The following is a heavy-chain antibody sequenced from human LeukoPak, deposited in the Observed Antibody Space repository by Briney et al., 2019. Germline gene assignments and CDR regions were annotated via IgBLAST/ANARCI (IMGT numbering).Heavy chain of an antibody. CDR1: GFTFSNAW. D-gene: IGHD5-24*01. CDR3: TTAEVEMATIGYYYYYMDV. CDR2: IKSKTDGGTT. V-gene: IGHV3-15*01. Sequence: PGGSLRLSCAASGFTFSNAWMSWVRQAPGKGLEWVGRIKSKTDGGTTDYAAPVKGRFTISRDDSKNTLCLHMNSLKTEDTAVYYCTTAEVEMATIGYYYYYMDVWGKGTTVTVSS. J-gene: IGHJ6*03.